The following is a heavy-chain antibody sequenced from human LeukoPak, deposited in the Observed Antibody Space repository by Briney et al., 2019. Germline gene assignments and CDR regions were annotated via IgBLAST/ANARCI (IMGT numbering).Heavy chain of an antibody. V-gene: IGHV4-59*01. CDR2: IYYSGST. CDR3: ARDGGDDAFDI. J-gene: IGHJ3*02. CDR1: GGSISSYY. D-gene: IGHD3-16*01. Sequence: PSETLSLTCTVSGGSISSYYWSWLRQPPGKGLEWIGYIYYSGSTNYNPSLKSRVTISVDTSKNQFSLKLSSVTAADTAVYYCARDGGDDAFDIWGQGTMVTVSS.